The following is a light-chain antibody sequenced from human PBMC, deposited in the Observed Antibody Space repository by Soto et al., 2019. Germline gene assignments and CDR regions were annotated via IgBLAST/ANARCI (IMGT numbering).Light chain of an antibody. J-gene: IGLJ1*01. CDR3: SSYTNINTRACV. CDR2: EVT. Sequence: QSALTQPASVYGSPGQSITISCTGTSGDIGSYNRVSWYQQHPGKAPKLIIYEVTDRPSGVSNRFSGSKSGNTASLTISGLQAADEAEYYCSSYTNINTRACVFGTGTKVTVL. CDR1: SGDIGSYNR. V-gene: IGLV2-14*01.